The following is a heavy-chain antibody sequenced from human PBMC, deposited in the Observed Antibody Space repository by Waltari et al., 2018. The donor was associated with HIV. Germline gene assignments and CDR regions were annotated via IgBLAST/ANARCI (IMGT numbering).Heavy chain of an antibody. Sequence: QLQLQESGPGLVKPSETLSLTCTVSGDSISSSNYYWGWIRQPPGRGLEYIGSIHQGGKTDYNPSFMSRVTISVDTSKNQFSLKVTSVTAADTAVYYGARVPSPWGQGTLVTVSS. J-gene: IGHJ5*02. CDR1: GDSISSSNYY. CDR3: ARVPSP. V-gene: IGHV4-39*07. CDR2: IHQGGKT.